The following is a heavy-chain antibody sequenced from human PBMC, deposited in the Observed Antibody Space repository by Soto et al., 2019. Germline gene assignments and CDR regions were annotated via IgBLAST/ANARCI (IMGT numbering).Heavy chain of an antibody. D-gene: IGHD6-6*01. CDR3: ARVGSSLAVRPFDY. Sequence: QVQLQESGPGLVKPSQTLSLTCTVSGGSISSGDYYWSWIRQPPGKGLEWIGYIYYSGSTYYNPSPESRVTIXXXTXXNQFSLKLSSVTAADTAVYYCARVGSSLAVRPFDYWGQGTLVTVSS. V-gene: IGHV4-30-4*01. J-gene: IGHJ4*02. CDR1: GGSISSGDYY. CDR2: IYYSGST.